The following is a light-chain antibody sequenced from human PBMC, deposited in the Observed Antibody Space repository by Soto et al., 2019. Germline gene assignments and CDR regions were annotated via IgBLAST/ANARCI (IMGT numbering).Light chain of an antibody. V-gene: IGKV3-11*01. CDR3: QQRSNWPIT. CDR2: DAS. Sequence: EIVLTQSPDTLSWSPGERSTLSCRASQSVSSYLAWYQQKPGQAPRLLIYDASNRATGIPARFSGSGSGTDFTLTISSLEPEDFAVYYCQQRSNWPITFGQGTRLEIK. CDR1: QSVSSY. J-gene: IGKJ5*01.